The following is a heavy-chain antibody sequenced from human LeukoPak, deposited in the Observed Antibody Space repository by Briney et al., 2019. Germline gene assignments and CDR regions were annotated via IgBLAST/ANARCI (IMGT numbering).Heavy chain of an antibody. J-gene: IGHJ6*03. Sequence: SGGSLRLSCAASGFTFSTYSMSWVRQAPGKGLEWVSSVSSSSSYIYYADSVKGRFTISRDNAKNSLYLQMNSLRAEDTAVYSCARAPRDSSGYYYWYMDVWGKGTTVTVSS. V-gene: IGHV3-21*01. D-gene: IGHD3-22*01. CDR2: VSSSSSYI. CDR3: ARAPRDSSGYYYWYMDV. CDR1: GFTFSTYS.